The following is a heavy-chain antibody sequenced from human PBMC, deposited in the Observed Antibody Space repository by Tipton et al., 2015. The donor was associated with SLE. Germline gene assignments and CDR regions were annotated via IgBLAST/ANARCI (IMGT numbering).Heavy chain of an antibody. D-gene: IGHD6-6*01. J-gene: IGHJ4*02. CDR1: GGSISSYY. Sequence: LRLSCTVSGGSISSYYWSWIRQPPGKGLGWIGYIYYSGSTNYNPSLKSRVTISVDTSKNQFSLKLSSVTAADTAVYYCARSCPYSSSSYYFDYWGQGTLVTVSS. CDR2: IYYSGST. V-gene: IGHV4-59*01. CDR3: ARSCPYSSSSYYFDY.